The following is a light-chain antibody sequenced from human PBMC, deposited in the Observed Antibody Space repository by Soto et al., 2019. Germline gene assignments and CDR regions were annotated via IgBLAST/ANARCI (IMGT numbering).Light chain of an antibody. CDR2: TSS. J-gene: IGKJ1*01. CDR3: LQEINYPWT. CDR1: QSVAKY. Sequence: VTITCRATQSVAKYVNWYQQKPGQAPNLLIYTSSNLQSGVPPRFSGSGSGTDFTLAISRLQPEDSATDDGLQEINYPWTFGQGTKVDIK. V-gene: IGKV1-6*01.